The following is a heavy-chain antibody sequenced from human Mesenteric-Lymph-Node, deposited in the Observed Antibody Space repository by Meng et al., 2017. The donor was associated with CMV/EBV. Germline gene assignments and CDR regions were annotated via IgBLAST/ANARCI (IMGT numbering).Heavy chain of an antibody. J-gene: IGHJ6*02. CDR3: ARGGSYRYYYYGMDV. CDR2: IYSGGST. D-gene: IGHD1-26*01. Sequence: GESLKISCAASGFTVSSHYMSWVRQAPGTGLEWVSVIYSGGSTYYADSVKGRFTISRDNSKNTLYLQMNSLRAEDTAVYYCARGGSYRYYYYGMDVWGQGTTVTVSS. CDR1: GFTVSSHY. V-gene: IGHV3-53*01.